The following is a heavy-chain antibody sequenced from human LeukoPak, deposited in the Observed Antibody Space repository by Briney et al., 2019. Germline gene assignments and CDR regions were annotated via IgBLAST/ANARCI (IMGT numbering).Heavy chain of an antibody. CDR1: GYTFTSYD. V-gene: IGHV1-8*01. CDR2: MNPNSGNT. D-gene: IGHD2-2*01. J-gene: IGHJ4*02. Sequence: ASVKVSCKASGYTFTSYDINWVRQATGQGLEWMGWMNPNSGNTGYAQKFQGRVTMTRNTSISTAYMELSSLRSGDTAVYYCARGRSRYCSSTSCYHLGYWGQGTLVTASS. CDR3: ARGRSRYCSSTSCYHLGY.